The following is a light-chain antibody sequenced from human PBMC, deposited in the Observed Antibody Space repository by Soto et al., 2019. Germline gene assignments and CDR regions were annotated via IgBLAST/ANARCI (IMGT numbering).Light chain of an antibody. Sequence: QSALTQPRSVSGSPGQSVTISCTATSSDVGDYDFVSWYQQHPAKAPKLMIYDVSKRPSGVPDRFSGSRSGNTASLTISGLQAEDESDYYCCAYAVSYTLYGFCTGTKLTVL. CDR2: DVS. CDR3: CAYAVSYTLYG. V-gene: IGLV2-11*01. J-gene: IGLJ1*01. CDR1: SSDVGDYDF.